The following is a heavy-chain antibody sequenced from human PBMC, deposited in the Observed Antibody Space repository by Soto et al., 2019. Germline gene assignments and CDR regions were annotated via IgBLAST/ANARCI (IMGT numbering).Heavy chain of an antibody. Sequence: GESLKISCAASGFSFRSYAMSWVRQAPGKGLEWVSAISGSGGTTYYADSVKGRFTISRDNSKSTLYLQMNSLRAEDTAVYYCATGGYSYGEYFHYWGQGTLVTVSS. CDR2: ISGSGGTT. CDR1: GFSFRSYA. V-gene: IGHV3-23*01. CDR3: ATGGYSYGEYFHY. D-gene: IGHD5-18*01. J-gene: IGHJ4*02.